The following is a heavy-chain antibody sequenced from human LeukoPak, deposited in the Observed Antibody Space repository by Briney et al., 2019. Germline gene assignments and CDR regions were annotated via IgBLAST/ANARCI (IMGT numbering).Heavy chain of an antibody. D-gene: IGHD2-21*02. CDR1: GYNYTNYW. Sequence: GESLKISCKGSGYNYTNYWIAWVRQMPGKGLEWMGIIWPGDSDTRYSPSFQGQVTISADKSISTAYLQWSSLKASDTAIYYCARAYRSHNSDYYNFDYWGQGTLVTVSS. CDR3: ARAYRSHNSDYYNFDY. V-gene: IGHV5-51*01. CDR2: IWPGDSDT. J-gene: IGHJ4*02.